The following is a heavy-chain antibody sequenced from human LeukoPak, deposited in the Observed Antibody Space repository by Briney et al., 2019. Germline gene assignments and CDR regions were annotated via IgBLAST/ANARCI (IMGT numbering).Heavy chain of an antibody. CDR3: ARAISGYYGYGMDV. J-gene: IGHJ6*02. CDR2: ISSSSYI. Sequence: SGGSLRLSCAASGFTFSSYSMNWVRQAPGKGLEWVSSISSSSYIYYADSVKGRFTISRENAKNSLYLQMNSLRAGDTAVYYCARAISGYYGYGMDVWGQGTTVTVSS. V-gene: IGHV3-21*01. D-gene: IGHD3-22*01. CDR1: GFTFSSYS.